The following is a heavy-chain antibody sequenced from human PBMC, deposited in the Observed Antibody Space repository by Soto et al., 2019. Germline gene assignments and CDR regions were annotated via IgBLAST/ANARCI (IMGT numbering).Heavy chain of an antibody. CDR2: IISSSSYT. J-gene: IGHJ6*02. V-gene: IGHV3-11*06. CDR3: ARELTQITMIVVAYYGMDV. D-gene: IGHD3-22*01. CDR1: GXTFSDYY. Sequence: GSLRLTCAASGXTFSDYYMSWIRQAPGKGLEWVSYIISSSSYTNYADSVKCRFTISRDNAKNSLYLQMDSLRAEDTAVYYRARELTQITMIVVAYYGMDVWGQGTTGTVSS.